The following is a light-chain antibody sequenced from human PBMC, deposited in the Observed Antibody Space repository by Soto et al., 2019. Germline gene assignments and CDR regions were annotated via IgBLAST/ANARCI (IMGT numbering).Light chain of an antibody. J-gene: IGKJ2*01. Sequence: EIQMTQSPSTLSAYVEDRVTITCRASQSITNRLAWYQQKPGKAPKVLIYDASNLEYGVPSRFSGSGSGTEFTLTISSLQPDDVATYYCQQYNSYSYTLGQGTKVDIK. CDR1: QSITNR. CDR3: QQYNSYSYT. V-gene: IGKV1-5*01. CDR2: DAS.